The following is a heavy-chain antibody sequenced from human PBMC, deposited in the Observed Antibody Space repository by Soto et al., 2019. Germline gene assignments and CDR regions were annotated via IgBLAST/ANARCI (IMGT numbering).Heavy chain of an antibody. CDR2: ISGYNGNT. Sequence: QVQVVQSGDEVKKPGASVKVSCKASGYTFTNYGFSWVRQAPGQGLEWMGWISGYNGNTKYAEKFQGRVTMTTDTPXCTAPMEPRSLRPEDTAVYYCAREGQAPYYYYGMDGWGEGTAVTVSS. CDR3: AREGQAPYYYYGMDG. CDR1: GYTFTNYG. V-gene: IGHV1-18*01. J-gene: IGHJ6*04.